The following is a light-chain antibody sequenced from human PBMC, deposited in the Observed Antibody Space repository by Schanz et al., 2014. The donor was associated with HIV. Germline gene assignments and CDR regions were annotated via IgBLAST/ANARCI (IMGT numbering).Light chain of an antibody. Sequence: DIVMTQSPDSLAVSLGERATINCKSSQSVLYSSNNKNYLAWYQQKPGQPPKLLIYWASTRESGVPDRFSGSGSGTDFTLTISGLQAEDAAVYYCQQYYSTPPTFGGGTKVEIK. CDR2: WAS. V-gene: IGKV4-1*01. CDR3: QQYYSTPPT. J-gene: IGKJ4*01. CDR1: QSVLYSSNNKNY.